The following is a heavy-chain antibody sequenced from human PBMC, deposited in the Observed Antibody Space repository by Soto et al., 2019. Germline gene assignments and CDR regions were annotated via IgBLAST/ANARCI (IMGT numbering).Heavy chain of an antibody. CDR3: VKGRGSYFVYFGLDV. V-gene: IGHV3-9*01. J-gene: IGHJ6*02. CDR1: GFRFDDFA. D-gene: IGHD1-26*01. Sequence: EVQLVESGGGLVQSDRSRRLSCVASGFRFDDFAMHWVRQAPGKGLEWVSSIDWNSGSTAYADSVKGRFTVFRDNARNSLDLQMNSLRVEDTALYYCVKGRGSYFVYFGLDVWGPGTTVTVSS. CDR2: IDWNSGST.